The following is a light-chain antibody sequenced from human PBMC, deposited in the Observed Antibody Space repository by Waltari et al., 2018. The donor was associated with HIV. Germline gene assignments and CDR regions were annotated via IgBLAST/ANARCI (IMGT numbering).Light chain of an antibody. CDR2: WAS. V-gene: IGKV4-1*01. CDR3: QQYYSTPPLT. Sequence: DIVMPQSAASLAAPLGERTTNNCRCSRRFFNRINKKDDLAWYQQKPGQPPKLLIYWASTRESGVPDRFSGSGSGTDFTLTISSLQAEDVAVYYCQQYYSTPPLTFGGGTKVEIK. CDR1: RRFFNRINKKDD. J-gene: IGKJ4*01.